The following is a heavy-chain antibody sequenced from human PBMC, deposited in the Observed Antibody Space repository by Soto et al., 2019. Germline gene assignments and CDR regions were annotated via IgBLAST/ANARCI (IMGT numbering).Heavy chain of an antibody. D-gene: IGHD2-15*01. V-gene: IGHV1-18*01. CDR1: GYTFTSYG. CDR2: ISAYNGNT. J-gene: IGHJ4*02. CDR3: ARSGPDSVVVVAASAYFDY. Sequence: QVQLVQSGAEVKKPGASVKVSCKASGYTFTSYGISWVRQAPGQGLEWMGWISAYNGNTNYAQKLQGRVPRTTDTSTSTAYMGLRSLRSDDTAVYYCARSGPDSVVVVAASAYFDYWGQGTLVTVSS.